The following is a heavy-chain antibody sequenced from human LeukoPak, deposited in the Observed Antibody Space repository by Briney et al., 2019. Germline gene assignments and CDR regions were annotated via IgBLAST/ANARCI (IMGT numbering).Heavy chain of an antibody. CDR2: TYYSGST. D-gene: IGHD1-26*01. CDR3: ARDGRYYYAFDI. Sequence: SETLSLTCAVSGGSISSGGYSWSWIRQPPGKGLEWIGYTYYSGSTYYNPSLKSRATISVDTSKNQFSLKLSSVTAADTAVYYCARDGRYYYAFDIWGQGTMVTVSS. V-gene: IGHV4-30-4*07. J-gene: IGHJ3*02. CDR1: GGSISSGGYS.